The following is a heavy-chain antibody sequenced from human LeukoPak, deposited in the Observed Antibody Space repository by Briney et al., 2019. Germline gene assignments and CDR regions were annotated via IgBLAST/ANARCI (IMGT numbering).Heavy chain of an antibody. CDR3: AKLRYVSGSYYPSGY. D-gene: IGHD1-26*01. J-gene: IGHJ4*02. V-gene: IGHV3-30*18. CDR1: GFTFSSYS. CDR2: ISYDGSNK. Sequence: GGSLRLSCAASGFTFSSYSMNWVRQAPGKGLEWVAVISYDGSNKYYADSVKGRFTISRDNSKNTLYLQMNSLRAEDTAVYYCAKLRYVSGSYYPSGYWGQGTLVTVSS.